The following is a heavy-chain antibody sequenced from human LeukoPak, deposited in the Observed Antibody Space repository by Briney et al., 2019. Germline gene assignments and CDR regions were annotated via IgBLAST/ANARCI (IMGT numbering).Heavy chain of an antibody. CDR2: TYYTGTP. CDR3: ARLRDSLGFHNWFDP. J-gene: IGHJ5*02. Sequence: SETLSLTCSVSGGSIRSHYWSWIRQSSGKGLEWIGFTYYTGTPNSNPSLKSRVIVSTDPSKNQVSLRLTAVTAADTAIYYCARLRDSLGFHNWFDPWGQGILVTVSS. V-gene: IGHV4-59*08. CDR1: GGSIRSHY. D-gene: IGHD3-16*01.